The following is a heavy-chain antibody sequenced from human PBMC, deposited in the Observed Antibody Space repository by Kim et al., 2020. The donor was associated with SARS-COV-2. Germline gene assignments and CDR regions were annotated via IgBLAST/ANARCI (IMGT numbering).Heavy chain of an antibody. Sequence: SETLSLTCAVYGGSFSGYYWSWIRQPPGKGLEWIGEINHSGSTNYNPSLKSRVTISVDTSKNQFSLKLSSVTAADTAVYYCARVSPRVRLNDYWGQGTLVTVSS. CDR1: GGSFSGYY. CDR2: INHSGST. J-gene: IGHJ4*02. D-gene: IGHD6-25*01. CDR3: ARVSPRVRLNDY. V-gene: IGHV4-34*01.